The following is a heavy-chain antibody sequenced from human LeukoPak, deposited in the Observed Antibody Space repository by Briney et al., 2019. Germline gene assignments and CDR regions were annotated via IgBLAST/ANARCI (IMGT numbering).Heavy chain of an antibody. CDR3: ASGYSYGYDAFDI. D-gene: IGHD5-18*01. V-gene: IGHV1-69*04. Sequence: SVKVSCKASGGTFSSYAISWVRQAPGQGLEWMGRIIPILGIANYAQKFQGRVTITADKSTSTAYMELSSLRSEDTAVYYCASGYSYGYDAFDIWGQGTMVTVSS. J-gene: IGHJ3*02. CDR1: GGTFSSYA. CDR2: IIPILGIA.